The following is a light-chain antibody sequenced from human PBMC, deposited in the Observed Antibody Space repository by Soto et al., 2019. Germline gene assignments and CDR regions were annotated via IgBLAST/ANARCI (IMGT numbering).Light chain of an antibody. Sequence: SLATVSLYKREGATLSCRASQSVSNNSLAWYQQKPGQAPRLLIYGASNRATGIPDRFSGSGSGTDFTLTISIQEHDDFAVYYCQQSDRSGTFGQGSILDVK. CDR3: QQSDRSGT. J-gene: IGKJ2*02. V-gene: IGKV3-20*01. CDR2: GAS. CDR1: QSVSNNS.